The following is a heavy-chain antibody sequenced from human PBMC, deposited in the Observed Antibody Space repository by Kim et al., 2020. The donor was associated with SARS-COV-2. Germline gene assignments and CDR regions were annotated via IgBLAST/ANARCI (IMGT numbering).Heavy chain of an antibody. D-gene: IGHD1-26*01. CDR1: GFTISSYG. V-gene: IGHV3-33*01. CDR2: IWYDGSKK. J-gene: IGHJ6*02. Sequence: GGSLRLSCAPSGFTISSYGMHWVRQAPGKGLEWVAVIWYDGSKKYYADSVKGRFTISRDNSKNTLYLQMNSLRAEDTALYYCAREFLVGGNSYGMDVWGQGTTVTVSS. CDR3: AREFLVGGNSYGMDV.